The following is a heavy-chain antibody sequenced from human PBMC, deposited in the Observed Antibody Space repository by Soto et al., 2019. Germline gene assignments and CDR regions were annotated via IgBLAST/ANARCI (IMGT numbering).Heavy chain of an antibody. D-gene: IGHD6-13*01. CDR2: IDPSDSYT. J-gene: IGHJ6*02. CDR3: ASREGIAAAGTDPYYYYGMDV. V-gene: IGHV5-10-1*01. CDR1: GYSFTSYW. Sequence: PGESLKISCKGSGYSFTSYWISWVRQMPGKGLEWMGRIDPSDSYTNYSPSFQGHVTISADKSISTAYLQWSSLKASDTAMYYCASREGIAAAGTDPYYYYGMDVWRQGTTVTVPS.